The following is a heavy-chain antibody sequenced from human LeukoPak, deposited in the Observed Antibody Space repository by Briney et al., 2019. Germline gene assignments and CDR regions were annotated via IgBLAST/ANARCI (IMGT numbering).Heavy chain of an antibody. CDR3: ARDLFGISGYVFDY. D-gene: IGHD3-22*01. J-gene: IGHJ4*02. V-gene: IGHV3-30*04. CDR2: ISHDASNK. Sequence: GGSLRLSCAASGFSLSTYAVHWVRQAPGKGLEGVAVISHDASNKYYADSVKGRFTISRDNYNNTLFLQMNSLRTDDTAVYYCARDLFGISGYVFDYWGQGTLVSVSS. CDR1: GFSLSTYA.